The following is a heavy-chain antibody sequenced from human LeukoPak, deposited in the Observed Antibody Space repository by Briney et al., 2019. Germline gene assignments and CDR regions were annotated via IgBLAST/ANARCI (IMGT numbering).Heavy chain of an antibody. Sequence: SETLSLTCTVSGGSISSGSYYWSWGRQPAGTGLEWVGRIYTSGSTNYNPSLKSRVTISVDTSKNQFSLKLSSVTAADTAVYYCARGGSSRPHYYGMDVWGQGTTVTVSS. CDR1: GGSISSGSYY. CDR3: ARGGSSRPHYYGMDV. J-gene: IGHJ6*02. V-gene: IGHV4-61*02. D-gene: IGHD6-6*01. CDR2: IYTSGST.